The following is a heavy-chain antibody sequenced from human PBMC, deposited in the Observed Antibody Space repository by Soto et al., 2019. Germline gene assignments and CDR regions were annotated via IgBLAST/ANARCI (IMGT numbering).Heavy chain of an antibody. CDR3: ASESSSPPG. Sequence: QLQLQESGPGLVKPSETLSLTCTVSGGSISSSSYYWGWIRQPPGKGLEWIGSIYYSGSTCYNPSLKSRVTISVDPSKIQCSLKLSSVTAADTAVYSYASESSSPPGWGQGTLVTVSS. J-gene: IGHJ4*02. CDR1: GGSISSSSYY. D-gene: IGHD6-13*01. V-gene: IGHV4-39*01. CDR2: IYYSGST.